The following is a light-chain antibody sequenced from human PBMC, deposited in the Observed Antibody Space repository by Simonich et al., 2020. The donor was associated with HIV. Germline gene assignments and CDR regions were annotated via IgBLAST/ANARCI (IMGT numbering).Light chain of an antibody. V-gene: IGKV3-15*01. J-gene: IGKJ1*01. CDR1: QSVSSN. CDR3: QQYNNWPPERT. Sequence: EIVMTQSPATLSVSPGERATLSCRASQSVSSNLAWYQQKPGQAPRLLIYGASTRATGIPAMFSGSGSGKEFTLTISSLQSEDFAVYYCQQYNNWPPERTFGQGTKVEIK. CDR2: GAS.